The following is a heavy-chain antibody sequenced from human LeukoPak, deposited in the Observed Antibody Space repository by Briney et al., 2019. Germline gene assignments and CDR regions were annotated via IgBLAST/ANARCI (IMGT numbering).Heavy chain of an antibody. Sequence: GGSLRLSCAASGFTFSSYSMNWVRQAPGKGLEWVSSISSSSSYIYYADSVKGRFTISRDNAKNSLYLQMNSLRAEDTAVYYCAKDPQYGDAYFDYWGQGTLVTVSS. CDR2: ISSSSSYI. CDR3: AKDPQYGDAYFDY. D-gene: IGHD4-17*01. V-gene: IGHV3-21*04. J-gene: IGHJ4*02. CDR1: GFTFSSYS.